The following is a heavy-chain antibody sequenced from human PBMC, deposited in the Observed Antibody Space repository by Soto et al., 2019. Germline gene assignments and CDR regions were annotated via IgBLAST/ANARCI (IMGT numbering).Heavy chain of an antibody. CDR2: ISGSGGST. V-gene: IGHV3-23*01. CDR3: AKDRDRGIVVVTASTDY. D-gene: IGHD2-21*02. Sequence: EVQLLESGVGLVQPGGSLRLSCAASGFTFSSYAMSWVRQAPGKGLEWVSAISGSGGSTYYADSVKGRFTISRDNSKNTLYLQMNSLRAEDTAVYYCAKDRDRGIVVVTASTDYWGQGTLVTVSS. CDR1: GFTFSSYA. J-gene: IGHJ4*02.